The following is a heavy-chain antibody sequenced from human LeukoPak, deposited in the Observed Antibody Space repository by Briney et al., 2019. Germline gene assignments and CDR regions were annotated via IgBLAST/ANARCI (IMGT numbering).Heavy chain of an antibody. CDR2: ISGSGTNT. V-gene: IGHV3-23*01. J-gene: IGHJ4*02. D-gene: IGHD6-13*01. CDR3: AKGGSSTWRYFDY. Sequence: TGGSLRLSCAASGFTSSSYAMTWVREAPGKGLKWVSSISGSGTNTYYADSVKGRFTISRDNSKNTLYLQMNSLRAEDTAVYYCAKGGSSTWRYFDYWGQGTLVTVSS. CDR1: GFTSSSYA.